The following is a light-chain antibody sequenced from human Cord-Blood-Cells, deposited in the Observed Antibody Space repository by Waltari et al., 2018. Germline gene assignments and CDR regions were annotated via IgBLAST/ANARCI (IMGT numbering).Light chain of an antibody. J-gene: IGKJ4*01. CDR3: QQYGSSPT. CDR1: QTVSSSY. Sequence: MVLMQSPATLSLSPWERATLSCRASQTVSSSYLTWYQQKPGQAPRLLIYGASSRATGIPDRFSGSGSGTDFTLTISRLEPEDFAVYYCQQYGSSPTFGGGTKVEIK. CDR2: GAS. V-gene: IGKV3-20*01.